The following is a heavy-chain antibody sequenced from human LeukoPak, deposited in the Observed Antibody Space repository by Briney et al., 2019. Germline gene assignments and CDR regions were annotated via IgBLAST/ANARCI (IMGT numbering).Heavy chain of an antibody. CDR2: ISGSGGST. CDR3: AKEGRSHKQQLAFDY. V-gene: IGHV3-23*01. Sequence: GGSLRLSCAASGFTFSSYAMSWVRQAPGKGLEWVSAISGSGGSTYYADSVKGRFTISRGNSKNTLYLQMNSLRAEDTAVYYCAKEGRSHKQQLAFDYWGQGTLVTVSS. J-gene: IGHJ4*02. CDR1: GFTFSSYA. D-gene: IGHD6-13*01.